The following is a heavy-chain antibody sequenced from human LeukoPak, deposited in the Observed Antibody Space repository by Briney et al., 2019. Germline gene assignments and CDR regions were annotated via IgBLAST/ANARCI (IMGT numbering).Heavy chain of an antibody. J-gene: IGHJ4*02. CDR3: ARLISEWELLPFDY. Sequence: GESLQISCKGSGYSFTSYWIGWVRQLPGKGLEWMGIIYPGDSDTRYSPSFQGQVTISADKSISTAYLQWSSLKASDTAMYYCARLISEWELLPFDYWGQGTLVTVSS. V-gene: IGHV5-51*01. CDR1: GYSFTSYW. D-gene: IGHD1-26*01. CDR2: IYPGDSDT.